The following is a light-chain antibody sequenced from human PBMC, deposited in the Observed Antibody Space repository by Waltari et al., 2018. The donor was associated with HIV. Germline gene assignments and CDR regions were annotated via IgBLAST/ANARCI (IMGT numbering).Light chain of an antibody. CDR2: EVS. V-gene: IGKV2D-29*01. CDR1: QSLLHGDGKTD. J-gene: IGKJ4*01. CDR3: MQSVQLPLT. Sequence: IVMTQSPVSLSVTPGQPASISCKSSQSLLHGDGKTDLYWYRQKPGQPPQLLIYEVSSRFSRVPDRFSGGGSGTDFSLTISRVEAEDVGIYYCMQSVQLPLTFGGGTKVEIK.